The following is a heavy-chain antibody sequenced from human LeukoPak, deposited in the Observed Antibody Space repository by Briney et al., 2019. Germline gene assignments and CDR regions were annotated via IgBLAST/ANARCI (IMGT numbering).Heavy chain of an antibody. CDR1: GGSISSGDYY. D-gene: IGHD5-18*01. V-gene: IGHV4-30-4*01. Sequence: PSQTLSLTCTVSGGSISSGDYYWSWIRQPPGKGLEWIGYIYYSGSTYYNPSLKSRVTISVDTSKNQFSLKLSSVTAADTAVYYCARDGSDPNSYGFGYWGQGTLVTVSS. CDR3: ARDGSDPNSYGFGY. J-gene: IGHJ4*02. CDR2: IYYSGST.